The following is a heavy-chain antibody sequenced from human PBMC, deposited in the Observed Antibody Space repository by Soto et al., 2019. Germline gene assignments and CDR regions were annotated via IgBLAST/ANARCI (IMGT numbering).Heavy chain of an antibody. V-gene: IGHV3-33*01. Sequence: GGSLRLSCAASGFTFSSYGMHWVRQAPGKGLEWVAVIWYDGSNKYYADSVKGRFTISRDNSKNTLYLQMNSLRAEDTAVYYCARDLTRETQPTKIDYWGQGTLVTVSS. J-gene: IGHJ4*02. CDR1: GFTFSSYG. D-gene: IGHD3-9*01. CDR2: IWYDGSNK. CDR3: ARDLTRETQPTKIDY.